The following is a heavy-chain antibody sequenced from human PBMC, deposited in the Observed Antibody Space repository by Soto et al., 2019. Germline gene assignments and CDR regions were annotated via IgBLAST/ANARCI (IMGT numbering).Heavy chain of an antibody. CDR1: GYPVTAYY. V-gene: IGHV1-2*02. J-gene: IGHJ3*02. Sequence: QLHLVQSGAVVKKPGASVTVSCSASGYPVTAYYMHWVRQAPGRGLGWMGGINPATGAAKYTQTFQGRVTMDRGTSPSKGFLGMRGLTSGEPARFFLAGGGGVGVAGSAAFDMWGQGTLVTVSS. CDR3: AGGGGVGVAGSAAFDM. CDR2: INPATGAA. D-gene: IGHD3-3*01.